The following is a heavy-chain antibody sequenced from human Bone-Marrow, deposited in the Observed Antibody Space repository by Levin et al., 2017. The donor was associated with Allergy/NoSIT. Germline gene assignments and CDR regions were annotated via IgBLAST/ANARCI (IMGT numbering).Heavy chain of an antibody. V-gene: IGHV2-70*04. D-gene: IGHD1/OR15-1a*01. Sequence: SGPTLVKSTQTLTLTCTFSGFSLSPSGMRVSWIRQSPGKALEWLARIDWDDDKFYRTSLKSRLSISKDTSRNQVVLTVTNMGPVDTATYYCARMSLTGTLDSWGQGTLVTVSS. J-gene: IGHJ5*01. CDR2: IDWDDDK. CDR1: GFSLSPSGMR. CDR3: ARMSLTGTLDS.